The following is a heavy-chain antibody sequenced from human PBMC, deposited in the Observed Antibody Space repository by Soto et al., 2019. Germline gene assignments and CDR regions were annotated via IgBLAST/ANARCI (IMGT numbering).Heavy chain of an antibody. CDR3: ARDHLSYSGYDFLEWFDP. CDR2: ISAYNGNT. CDR1: GYTFTSYG. Sequence: VASVKVSCKAPGYTFTSYGISWVRQAPGQGLEWMGWISAYNGNTNYAQKLQGRVTMTTDTSTSTAYMELRSLRSDDTAVYYCARDHLSYSGYDFLEWFDPWGQGTLVTVSS. J-gene: IGHJ5*02. V-gene: IGHV1-18*01. D-gene: IGHD5-12*01.